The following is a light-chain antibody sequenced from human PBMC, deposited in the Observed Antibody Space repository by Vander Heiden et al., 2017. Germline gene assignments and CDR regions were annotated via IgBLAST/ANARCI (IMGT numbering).Light chain of an antibody. Sequence: QSVLTQPPSVSPAPGEKVTISCSGSSSNIGQNYVSWYKHLPGTAPKLLIYENNKRPSGIPDRFSASKSGTSATLGITGLQTGDEADYYCATWESSLNPGGVFGGGTKLTVL. CDR3: ATWESSLNPGGV. J-gene: IGLJ3*02. CDR2: ENN. CDR1: SSNIGQNY. V-gene: IGLV1-51*02.